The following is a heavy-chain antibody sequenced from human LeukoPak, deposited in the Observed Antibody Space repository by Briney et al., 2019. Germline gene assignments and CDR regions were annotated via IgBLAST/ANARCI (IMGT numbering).Heavy chain of an antibody. Sequence: SVKVSCEASGGTFSSYAISWVRQAPGQGLEWMGGIIPVFGPPNNAQKFQDRVTITADESTSTAYMELSSLRSEDTAVYYCARDIIAVAGPSFDYWGQGTLVTVSS. J-gene: IGHJ4*02. V-gene: IGHV1-69*01. CDR3: ARDIIAVAGPSFDY. D-gene: IGHD6-19*01. CDR1: GGTFSSYA. CDR2: IIPVFGPP.